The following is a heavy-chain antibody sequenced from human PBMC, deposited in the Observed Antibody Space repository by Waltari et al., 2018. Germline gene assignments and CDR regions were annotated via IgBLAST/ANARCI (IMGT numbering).Heavy chain of an antibody. CDR1: GYTLTSFD. CDR3: ARVSSIAARRGYY. J-gene: IGHJ4*02. Sequence: QAQLVQSGAAVKKPAAAVRVPCKASGYTLTSFDTTWLRQATGPGREGMACMNPNSGDTGYAQKFQGRLTMTRNTSISTAYMGLSSLRSEDTAVYYWARVSSIAARRGYYWGQGTLVTVSS. CDR2: MNPNSGDT. V-gene: IGHV1-8*02. D-gene: IGHD6-6*01.